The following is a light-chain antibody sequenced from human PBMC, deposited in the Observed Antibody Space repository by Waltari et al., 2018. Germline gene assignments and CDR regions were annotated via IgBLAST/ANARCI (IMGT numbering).Light chain of an antibody. CDR3: CSYAGSYTLI. CDR1: SSDVGGYNY. V-gene: IGLV2-11*01. Sequence: QSALTQPRSVSGSPGQSVTISCTGTSSDVGGYNYVSWYQQHPGKAPKSIIYDVNKRPSGVPDRFSGSKSGNPASLTISGLQSEDEADYYCCSYAGSYTLIFGGGTKLTVL. J-gene: IGLJ2*01. CDR2: DVN.